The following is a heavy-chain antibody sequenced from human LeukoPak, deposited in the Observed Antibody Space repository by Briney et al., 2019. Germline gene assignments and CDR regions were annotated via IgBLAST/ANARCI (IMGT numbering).Heavy chain of an antibody. CDR3: AKDLDSSGYYHDAFDI. Sequence: GGSLRPSCAASGFTFSSYAMSWVRQAPGKGLEWVSAISGSGGSTYYADSVKGRFTISRDNSKNTLYLQMNSLRAEDTAVYYCAKDLDSSGYYHDAFDIWGQGTMVTVSS. D-gene: IGHD3-22*01. J-gene: IGHJ3*02. CDR1: GFTFSSYA. CDR2: ISGSGGST. V-gene: IGHV3-23*01.